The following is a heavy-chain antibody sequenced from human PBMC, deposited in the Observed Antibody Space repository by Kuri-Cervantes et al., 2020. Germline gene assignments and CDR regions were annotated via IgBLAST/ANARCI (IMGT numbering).Heavy chain of an antibody. V-gene: IGHV1-2*02. Sequence: ASVKVSCKASGYTFTYRYLHWVRQAPGQGLEWMGWINPNSGGTNYAQKFQGRVTMTRDASIRTAYMELSRLRSDDTAVYYCARGRYCTNGVCYTNWFDPWGQGTLVTVSS. CDR1: GYTFTYRY. CDR2: INPNSGGT. J-gene: IGHJ5*02. D-gene: IGHD2-8*01. CDR3: ARGRYCTNGVCYTNWFDP.